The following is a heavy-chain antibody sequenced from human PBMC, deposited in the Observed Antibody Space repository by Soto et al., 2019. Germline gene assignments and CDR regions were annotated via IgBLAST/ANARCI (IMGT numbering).Heavy chain of an antibody. D-gene: IGHD3-22*01. CDR3: ARENYYDSSGYYLTPYYYYGMDV. CDR2: ISAYNGNT. V-gene: IGHV1-18*01. CDR1: GYTFTSYG. Sequence: ASVKVSCKASGYTFTSYGISWVRQAPGQGLEWMGWISAYNGNTNYAQKLQGRVTMTTDTSTSKAYMELRSLRSDDTAVYYCARENYYDSSGYYLTPYYYYGMDVWGQGTTVTVSS. J-gene: IGHJ6*02.